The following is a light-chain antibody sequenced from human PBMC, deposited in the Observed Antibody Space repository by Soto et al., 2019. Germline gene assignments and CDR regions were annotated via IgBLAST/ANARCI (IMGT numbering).Light chain of an antibody. CDR3: SSYAGSNNFVV. V-gene: IGLV2-8*01. J-gene: IGLJ2*01. CDR2: EVS. Sequence: QSALTQPPSASGSPGQSVTISCTGTSSDVGGYNYVSWYQQHPGKDPKLMMYEVSKRPSGVPDRFSGSKSGNTASLTVSGLQAEDEADYYCSSYAGSNNFVVFGGGTKLTVL. CDR1: SSDVGGYNY.